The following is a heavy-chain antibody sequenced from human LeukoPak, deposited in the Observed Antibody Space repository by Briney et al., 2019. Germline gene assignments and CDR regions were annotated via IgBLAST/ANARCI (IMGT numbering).Heavy chain of an antibody. Sequence: SGPTLVNPTQTLTLTCTFSGFSLSTGGVGVGWIRQPPGKALEWLAHIYWDDDEHYSPSLKSRLTITKDTSKNQVVLTMTNMDPVDTATYYCARRPRRGSFYAFDHWGQGTLVTVSS. CDR2: IYWDDDE. CDR1: GFSLSTGGVG. V-gene: IGHV2-5*02. J-gene: IGHJ4*02. CDR3: ARRPRRGSFYAFDH. D-gene: IGHD1-26*01.